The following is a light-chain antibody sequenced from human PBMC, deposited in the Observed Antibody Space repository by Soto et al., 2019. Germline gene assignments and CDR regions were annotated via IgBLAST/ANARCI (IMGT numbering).Light chain of an antibody. J-gene: IGKJ1*01. Sequence: EIVLTQSPGTLSLSPGERATLSCRASQSVSSSYVAWYQQKPGQAPRLLIYGASSRATGIPDRFSGSGSGTDFTLTISRLEPEVFAVYYCQQYGSSRTFGQGTKVEIK. CDR3: QQYGSSRT. CDR2: GAS. V-gene: IGKV3-20*01. CDR1: QSVSSSY.